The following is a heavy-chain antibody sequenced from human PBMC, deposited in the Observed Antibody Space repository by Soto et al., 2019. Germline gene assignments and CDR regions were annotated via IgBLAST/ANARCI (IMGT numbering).Heavy chain of an antibody. D-gene: IGHD6-13*01. CDR3: ARDAQQLANYAMDV. V-gene: IGHV1-18*01. Sequence: ASVKVSCKASGYTFTKYGISWVRQAPGQGLEWMGWISGYNGNTNYAQKYQGRITMTIDTSTTTAYMELGSLTSDDTAVYYCARDAQQLANYAMDVWGQGTTVTVSS. CDR2: ISGYNGNT. J-gene: IGHJ6*02. CDR1: GYTFTKYG.